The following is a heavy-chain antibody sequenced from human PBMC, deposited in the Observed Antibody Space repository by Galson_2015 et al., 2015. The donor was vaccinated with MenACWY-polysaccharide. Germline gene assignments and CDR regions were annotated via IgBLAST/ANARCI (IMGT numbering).Heavy chain of an antibody. CDR3: AKTSGAVAGRMLDY. D-gene: IGHD6-19*01. CDR1: GFTFTTYG. V-gene: IGHV3-23*01. J-gene: IGHJ4*02. Sequence: SLRLSCAASGFTFTTYGMSWVRQAPGKGLEWVSTISGSSDNTYKADSVKGQFTISRDNSKSTLFLHLNNLRAEDTAIYFCAKTSGAVAGRMLDYWGRGTLVTVSS. CDR2: ISGSSDNT.